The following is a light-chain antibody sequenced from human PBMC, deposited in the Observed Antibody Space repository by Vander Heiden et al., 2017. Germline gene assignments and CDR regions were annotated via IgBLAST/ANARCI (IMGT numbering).Light chain of an antibody. CDR1: QSVSSY. V-gene: IGKV3-11*01. CDR2: DAS. J-gene: IGKJ1*01. Sequence: EIVLTQSPATLSLSPGERASQSVSSYLAWYQQKPGQAPRLLIYDASNRATGIPARFSGRGFGKKFHLTISSRGPEDFGVYYFQQPSNWLTWTFGQGTKVEIK. CDR3: QQPSNWLTWT.